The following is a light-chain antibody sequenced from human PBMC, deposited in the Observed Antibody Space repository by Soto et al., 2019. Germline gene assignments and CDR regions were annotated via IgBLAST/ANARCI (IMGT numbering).Light chain of an antibody. J-gene: IGKJ1*01. CDR2: DAS. CDR3: QHYSLYSPWT. Sequence: DIQMTQSPSTLSGSVGDRVTITCRASQTISSWLAWYQQKPGKAPKLLIYDASSLESGVPSRFSGSGSGTEFTLTISSLQPDDFATYYCQHYSLYSPWTFGQGTKVDIK. V-gene: IGKV1-5*01. CDR1: QTISSW.